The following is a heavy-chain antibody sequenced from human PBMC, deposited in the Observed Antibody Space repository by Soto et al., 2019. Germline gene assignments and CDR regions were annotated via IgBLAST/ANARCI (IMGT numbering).Heavy chain of an antibody. CDR2: IYYTGKT. CDR1: GDYIHVGGYY. J-gene: IGHJ5*02. CDR3: GRDLTSNANCIDP. Sequence: KASETLSLTCSVSGDYIHVGGYYWTWIRQRPGKGLEWMGYIYYTGKTYYNPSLESRLTMSVDRPKNQFSLRLTSVTAADTAVYFCGRDLTSNANCIDPWGQGTLVTVSS. V-gene: IGHV4-30-4*01. D-gene: IGHD2-2*01.